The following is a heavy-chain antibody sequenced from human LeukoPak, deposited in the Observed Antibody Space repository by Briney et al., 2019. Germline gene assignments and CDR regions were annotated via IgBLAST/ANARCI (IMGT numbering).Heavy chain of an antibody. D-gene: IGHD4-17*01. J-gene: IGHJ4*02. V-gene: IGHV3-74*01. CDR2: IKSDGTIT. CDR3: ATLTTVTTIDSGFDY. Sequence: GGSLRLSCAASGFTFSSYWMHWVRQAPGKGLVWVSRIKSDGTITSYADSVKGRFTISRDNAKNTLYLQMNSLRAEDTAVYYCATLTTVTTIDSGFDYWGQGTLATVSS. CDR1: GFTFSSYW.